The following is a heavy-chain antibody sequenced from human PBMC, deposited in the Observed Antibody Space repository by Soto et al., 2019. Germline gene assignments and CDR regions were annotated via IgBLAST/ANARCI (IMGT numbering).Heavy chain of an antibody. CDR3: ARQGESLPLYYMDV. J-gene: IGHJ6*03. CDR2: ISSSSSTI. CDR1: GFTFSSYS. D-gene: IGHD3-10*01. V-gene: IGHV3-48*01. Sequence: GGSLRLSCAASGFTFSSYSMNWVRQAPGKGLEWVSYISSSSSTIYYADSVKGRFTISRDNAKNSLYLQMNSLSAEDTAVYYCARQGESLPLYYMDVWGKGTTVTVSS.